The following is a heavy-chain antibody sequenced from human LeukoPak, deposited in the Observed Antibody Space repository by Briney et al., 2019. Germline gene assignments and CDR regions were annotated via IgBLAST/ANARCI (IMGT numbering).Heavy chain of an antibody. J-gene: IGHJ5*02. CDR3: ARDTTGTTILTWFDP. D-gene: IGHD1-1*01. CDR1: GYTFTGYY. CDR2: INPNSGGT. Sequence: ASVKVSCKASGYTFTGYYMHWVRQAPGQGLEWMGWINPNSGGTNYAQKFQGRVTMTRDTSISTAYMELSRLRSDDTAVYYCARDTTGTTILTWFDPWGQGTLVTVSS. V-gene: IGHV1-2*02.